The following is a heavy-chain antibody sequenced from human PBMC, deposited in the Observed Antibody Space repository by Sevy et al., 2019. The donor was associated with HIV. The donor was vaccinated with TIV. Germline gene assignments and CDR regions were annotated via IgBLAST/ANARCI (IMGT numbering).Heavy chain of an antibody. CDR2: IHDTGRT. D-gene: IGHD6-19*01. Sequence: SETLSLICTVSGGSVNNYYWTWIRQSPGKGLEWIAYIHDTGRTKYTPSLKSRVSISVDMSKNQFSLRLTSVTAADTAVYYCARIPDISGWPFDIWGQGALVTVSS. CDR1: GGSVNNYY. V-gene: IGHV4-59*02. J-gene: IGHJ4*02. CDR3: ARIPDISGWPFDI.